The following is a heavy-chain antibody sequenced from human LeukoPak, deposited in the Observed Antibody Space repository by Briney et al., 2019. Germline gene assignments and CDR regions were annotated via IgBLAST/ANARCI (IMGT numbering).Heavy chain of an antibody. V-gene: IGHV1-69*05. Sequence: SVKVSCKASGGTFSSYAISWVRQAPGQGLEWMGGIIPIFGTANYAQKFQGRVTITTDESTSTAYMELSSLRSEDTAVYYCAREDSGYDRGGFDYWGQGTLVTVSS. J-gene: IGHJ4*02. CDR3: AREDSGYDRGGFDY. CDR2: IIPIFGTA. D-gene: IGHD5-12*01. CDR1: GGTFSSYA.